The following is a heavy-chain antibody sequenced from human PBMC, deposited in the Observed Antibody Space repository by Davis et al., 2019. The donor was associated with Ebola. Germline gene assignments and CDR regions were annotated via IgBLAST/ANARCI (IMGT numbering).Heavy chain of an antibody. Sequence: GESLKISCAASGFTFSNYWMSWVRQAPGKGLEWVANIKQDGSEKYYVDSVKGRFTISRDNAKNSLYLQMNSLKTEDTAVYYCSREATGTGLLDYWGQGTLVTVSS. CDR3: SREATGTGLLDY. J-gene: IGHJ4*02. CDR1: GFTFSNYW. CDR2: IKQDGSEK. V-gene: IGHV3-7*03. D-gene: IGHD6-13*01.